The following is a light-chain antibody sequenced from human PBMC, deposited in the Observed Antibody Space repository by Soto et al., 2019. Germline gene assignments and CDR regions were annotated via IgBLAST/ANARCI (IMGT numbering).Light chain of an antibody. CDR2: GAS. J-gene: IGKJ5*01. V-gene: IGKV3-15*01. CDR3: QQYSNYVT. CDR1: QSVSSN. Sequence: EIVMTQSPATLSVSPGERATLSCRASQSVSSNLAWYQHKPGQAPRLLIFGASTRATGIPARFSGSGSGTNFILTISSLQSEDFAVYYCQQYSNYVTFGQGTRLEMK.